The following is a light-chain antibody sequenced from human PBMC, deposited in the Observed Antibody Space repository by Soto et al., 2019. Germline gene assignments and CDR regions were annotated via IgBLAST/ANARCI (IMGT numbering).Light chain of an antibody. V-gene: IGKV1-12*01. Sequence: DIQMTQSPSSVSASVGDRVTITCRASQEISVWLAWFQQKPGKAPKLLIHAASSLHSGVPSRFSGGRSGTEFTLTISSLQPEDFATYFCQQTYGTPPTFGQGTRVEI. CDR2: AAS. J-gene: IGKJ1*01. CDR3: QQTYGTPPT. CDR1: QEISVW.